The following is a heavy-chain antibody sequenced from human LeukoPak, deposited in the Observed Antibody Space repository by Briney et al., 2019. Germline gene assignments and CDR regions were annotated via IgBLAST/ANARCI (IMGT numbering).Heavy chain of an antibody. CDR3: ARGDTIFGVVIYYFDY. J-gene: IGHJ4*02. CDR1: GYTFTSYD. Sequence: ASVKVSCKASGYTFTSYDINWVRQATGRGLEWMGWMNPNSGNTGYAQKFQGRVTMTRNTSISTAYMELSSLRSEDTAVYYCARGDTIFGVVIYYFDYWGQGTLVTVSS. D-gene: IGHD3-3*01. CDR2: MNPNSGNT. V-gene: IGHV1-8*01.